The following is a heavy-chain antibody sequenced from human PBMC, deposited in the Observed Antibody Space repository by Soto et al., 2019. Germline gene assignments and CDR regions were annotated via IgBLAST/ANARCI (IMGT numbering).Heavy chain of an antibody. D-gene: IGHD6-6*01. J-gene: IGHJ6*03. V-gene: IGHV4-39*01. CDR1: GGSISSSSYY. Sequence: SETLSLTCTVSGGSISSSSYYWGWIRQPPGKGLEWIGSIYYSGSTYYNPSLKSRVTISVDTSKNQFSLKLSSVTAADTAVYYCARPTPPSIAARRDYYYYIDVWGKGTTVTVSS. CDR3: ARPTPPSIAARRDYYYYIDV. CDR2: IYYSGST.